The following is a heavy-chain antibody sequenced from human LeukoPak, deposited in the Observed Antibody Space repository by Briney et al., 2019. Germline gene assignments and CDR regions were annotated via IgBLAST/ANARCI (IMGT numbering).Heavy chain of an antibody. V-gene: IGHV1-2*02. CDR3: ATLGYCSSTSCYT. CDR1: GHTFTGYY. J-gene: IGHJ4*02. D-gene: IGHD2-2*02. Sequence: GASVKVSCKASGHTFTGYYMHWVRQAPGQGLEWMGWINPNSGGTNYAQRFQGRVTMTRDTSISTAYMELSRLRSDDTAVYYCATLGYCSSTSCYTWGQGTLVTVSS. CDR2: INPNSGGT.